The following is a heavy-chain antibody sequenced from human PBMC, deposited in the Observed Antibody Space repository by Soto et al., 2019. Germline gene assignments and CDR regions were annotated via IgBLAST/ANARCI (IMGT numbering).Heavy chain of an antibody. J-gene: IGHJ6*02. D-gene: IGHD3-16*02. CDR3: ARDLYRKTSAPRSKYYYYYGMDV. Sequence: PGGSLRLSCAASGFTFSSYAMHWVRQAPGKGLEWVAVISYDGSNKYYADSVKGRFTISRDNSKNTLYLQMNSLRAEDTAVYYCARDLYRKTSAPRSKYYYYYGMDVWGQGTTVTVSS. CDR2: ISYDGSNK. CDR1: GFTFSSYA. V-gene: IGHV3-30-3*01.